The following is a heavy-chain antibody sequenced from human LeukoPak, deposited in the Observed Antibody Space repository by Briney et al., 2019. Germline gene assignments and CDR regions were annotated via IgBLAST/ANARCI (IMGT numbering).Heavy chain of an antibody. CDR1: GFAFSSYA. CDR2: ISGIGGST. CDR3: AKARGDDRNGYRLVFDY. Sequence: HPGGSLRLSCAASGFAFSSYAMSWVRQAPGKGLEWVSGISGIGGSTYYADSVKGRLTISRDNSKNTLYLQMNSLRAEDTAVYYCAKARGDDRNGYRLVFDYWGQGTLVTVSS. D-gene: IGHD5-18*01. V-gene: IGHV3-23*01. J-gene: IGHJ4*02.